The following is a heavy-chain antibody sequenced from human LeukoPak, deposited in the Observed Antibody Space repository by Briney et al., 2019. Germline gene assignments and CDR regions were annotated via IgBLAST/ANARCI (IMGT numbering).Heavy chain of an antibody. CDR2: IYSGGST. Sequence: GGSLRLSCAASGFTVSSNYMSRVRQAPGKGLEWVSVIYSGGSTYYADSVKGRFTISRDNSKNTLYLQMNSLRAEDTAVYYCARQQLRSRDLDYWGQGTLVTVSS. D-gene: IGHD2-2*01. V-gene: IGHV3-66*04. CDR3: ARQQLRSRDLDY. CDR1: GFTVSSNY. J-gene: IGHJ4*02.